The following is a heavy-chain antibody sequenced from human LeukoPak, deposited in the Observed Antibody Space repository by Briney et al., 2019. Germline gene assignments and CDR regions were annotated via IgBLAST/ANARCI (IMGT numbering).Heavy chain of an antibody. Sequence: ETQSLTCTVSGGSFSSYYWTWIRQPPGKGLEWIGYIYYSGSTNYNPSLKSRGTISVDTSKNQFSLKLTSVTAADTAVYYCARLGIGVVPTAMLGDYYFDYWGQETPATVSS. D-gene: IGHD2-2*01. J-gene: IGHJ4*02. V-gene: IGHV4-59*08. CDR2: IYYSGST. CDR3: ARLGIGVVPTAMLGDYYFDY. CDR1: GGSFSSYY.